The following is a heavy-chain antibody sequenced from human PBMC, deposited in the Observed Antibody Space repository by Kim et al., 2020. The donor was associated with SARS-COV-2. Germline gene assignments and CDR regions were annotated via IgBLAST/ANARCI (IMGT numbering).Heavy chain of an antibody. CDR3: ATRSSAVGYYGLDV. CDR1: GASVSSGSYY. Sequence: SETLSLTCTVSGASVSSGSYYWSWIRQPPGKGLEWIGYLYSSGSTNYNPSLKSPVTISVDTSKNQFSLKLSSVTAADTAVYYCATRSSAVGYYGLDVWGQGTTVTVSS. V-gene: IGHV4-61*01. D-gene: IGHD6-25*01. J-gene: IGHJ6*02. CDR2: LYSSGST.